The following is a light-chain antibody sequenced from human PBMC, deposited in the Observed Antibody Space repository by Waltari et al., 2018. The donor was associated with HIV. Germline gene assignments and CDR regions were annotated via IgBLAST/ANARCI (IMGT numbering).Light chain of an antibody. Sequence: SYELTQPPSVSVSPGQTASITCSGDKLGDKSACWYQQKPGQSPVLVIYQDNRRPSGIPERFSGSNSGNTATLTISGTQTMDEADYYCQAWDSSTFYVFGTGTRVIVL. CDR3: QAWDSSTFYV. CDR2: QDN. V-gene: IGLV3-1*01. J-gene: IGLJ1*01. CDR1: KLGDKS.